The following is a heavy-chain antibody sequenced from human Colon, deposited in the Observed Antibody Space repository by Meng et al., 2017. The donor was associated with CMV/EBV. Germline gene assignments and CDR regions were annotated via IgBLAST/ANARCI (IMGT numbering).Heavy chain of an antibody. Sequence: CTVSGASVRTTSHYWSWIPQPPGKGLEWIGYIYHNGDTNYNPSLKSRVSLSLDTSHNQFSLHLTSVTAADTAMYYCSRITIFNNFFDPWGQGTLVTVSS. CDR1: GASVRTTSHY. CDR3: SRITIFNNFFDP. CDR2: IYHNGDT. V-gene: IGHV4-61*01. J-gene: IGHJ5*02. D-gene: IGHD3-3*01.